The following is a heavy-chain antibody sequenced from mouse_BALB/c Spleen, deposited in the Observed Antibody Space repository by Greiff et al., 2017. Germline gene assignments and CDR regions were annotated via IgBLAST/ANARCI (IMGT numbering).Heavy chain of an antibody. CDR2: IYPGSGST. V-gene: IGHV1S22*01. D-gene: IGHD2-1*01. CDR1: GYTFTRYW. J-gene: IGHJ1*01. CDR3: TNYGNYGYFDV. Sequence: LQQPGSELVRPGASVKLSCKASGYTFTRYWMHWVKQRPGQGLEWIGNIYPGSGSTNYDEKFKSKATLTVDTSSSTAYMQLSSLTSEDSAVYYCTNYGNYGYFDVWGAGTTVTVSS.